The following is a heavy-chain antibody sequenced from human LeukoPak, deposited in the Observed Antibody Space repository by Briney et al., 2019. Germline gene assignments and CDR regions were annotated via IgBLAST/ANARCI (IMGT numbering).Heavy chain of an antibody. Sequence: SETLSLTCAVSGGSISSGGYSWSWIRQPPGKGLEWIGYIYHSGSTYYNPSLKSRVTISVDRSKNQFSLKLSSMTAADTAVYYCARGTTVTTYFDYWGQGTLVTVSS. J-gene: IGHJ4*02. CDR1: GGSISSGGYS. D-gene: IGHD4-11*01. V-gene: IGHV4-30-2*01. CDR2: IYHSGST. CDR3: ARGTTVTTYFDY.